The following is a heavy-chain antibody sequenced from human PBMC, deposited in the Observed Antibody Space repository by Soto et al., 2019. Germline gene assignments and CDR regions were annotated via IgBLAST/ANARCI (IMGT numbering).Heavy chain of an antibody. Sequence: QVLLVQSGAEVKKPGSSVRVSCKASGDPSNNYIFNWVSQAPGQGLEWLGRIIPSLDKTDYAQNIQGRVTITADKSTSTAYMELSSLRPEDTAVYYCARHRGYFPKLKGMDVWGIGTPVTVSS. V-gene: IGHV1-69*02. CDR3: ARHRGYFPKLKGMDV. CDR1: GDPSNNYI. J-gene: IGHJ6*04. D-gene: IGHD3-22*01. CDR2: IIPSLDKT.